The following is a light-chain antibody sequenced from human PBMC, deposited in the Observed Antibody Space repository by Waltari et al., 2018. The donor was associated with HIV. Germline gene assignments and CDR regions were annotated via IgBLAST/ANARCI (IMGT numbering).Light chain of an antibody. CDR2: SNT. CDR1: SSNIGSNT. CDR3: AAWDDSLTGRV. Sequence: QSVRTQPPSASGTPGQRSPISCSGSSSNIGSNTVNWYQQLPGTAPKLLIYSNTPRPSGVPYRFSGSKSGTSASLAISGLQAEDEADYYCAAWDDSLTGRVFGGGTKLTVL. V-gene: IGLV1-44*01. J-gene: IGLJ3*02.